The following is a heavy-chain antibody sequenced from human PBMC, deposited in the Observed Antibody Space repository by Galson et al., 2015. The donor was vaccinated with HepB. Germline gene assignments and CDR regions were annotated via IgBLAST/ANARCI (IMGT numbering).Heavy chain of an antibody. CDR3: ARDKWFLVGYIPVDAFDI. D-gene: IGHD5-24*01. Sequence: CAISGDSVSSNSAAWNWIRRSPSRGLEWLGRTYYRSKWYNDYAVSVKSRITINPDTSKNQFSLQLNSVTPEDTAVYYCARDKWFLVGYIPVDAFDIWGQGTMVTVSS. CDR2: TYYRSKWYN. V-gene: IGHV6-1*01. CDR1: GDSVSSNSAA. J-gene: IGHJ3*02.